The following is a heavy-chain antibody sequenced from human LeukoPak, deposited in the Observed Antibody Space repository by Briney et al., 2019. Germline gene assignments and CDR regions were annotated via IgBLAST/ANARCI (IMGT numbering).Heavy chain of an antibody. CDR2: INHSGST. CDR1: GGSFSGYY. D-gene: IGHD4-17*01. J-gene: IGHJ3*02. V-gene: IGHV4-34*01. Sequence: KPSETLSLTCAVYGGSFSGYYWSWIRQPPGKGLEWIGEINHSGSTNYNPSLKSRVTISVDTSKNQFSLKLSSVTAADTAVYYCARDWQYYGDYGGGSAFDIWGQGTMVTVSS. CDR3: ARDWQYYGDYGGGSAFDI.